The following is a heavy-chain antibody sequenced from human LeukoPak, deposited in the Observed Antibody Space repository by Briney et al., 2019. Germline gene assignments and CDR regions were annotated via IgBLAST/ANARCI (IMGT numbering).Heavy chain of an antibody. D-gene: IGHD7-27*01. CDR3: ARDINWAGGY. CDR2: ISSSDNTI. J-gene: IGHJ4*02. CDR1: GFTFSSYE. V-gene: IGHV3-48*03. Sequence: GGSLRLSCAASGFTFSSYEMNWVRQAPGKGLEWVSYISSSDNTIYDADSVKGRFTISRDNAKNSLYLQMNSLRAEDTAVYYCARDINWAGGYWGQGTLVTVSS.